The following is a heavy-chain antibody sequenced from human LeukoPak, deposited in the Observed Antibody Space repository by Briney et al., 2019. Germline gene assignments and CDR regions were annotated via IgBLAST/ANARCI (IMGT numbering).Heavy chain of an antibody. Sequence: ASVKVSCKASGYTFTSYDINWVRQATGQGLEWMGWMNPNSGNTGYAQKFQGRVTMTRNTSISTAYMELSSLRSEDTAVYYCARGRTTVIFGVVIIRAEYFQHWGQSTLVTVSS. V-gene: IGHV1-8*01. D-gene: IGHD3-3*01. CDR3: ARGRTTVIFGVVIIRAEYFQH. CDR2: MNPNSGNT. J-gene: IGHJ1*01. CDR1: GYTFTSYD.